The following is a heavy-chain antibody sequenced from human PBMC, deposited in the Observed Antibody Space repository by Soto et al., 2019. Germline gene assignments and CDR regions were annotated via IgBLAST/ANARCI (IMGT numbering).Heavy chain of an antibody. V-gene: IGHV1-8*01. D-gene: IGHD2-21*02. J-gene: IGHJ6*02. CDR2: MNPNSGNT. CDR1: GYTFTSYD. Sequence: GASVKVSCKASGYTFTSYDINWVRQATGQGLEWMGWMNPNSGNTGYAQKFQGRVTMTRNTSISTAYMELSSLRFEDTAVYYCARGGVTGYYYYGMDVWGQGTTVTVSS. CDR3: ARGGVTGYYYYGMDV.